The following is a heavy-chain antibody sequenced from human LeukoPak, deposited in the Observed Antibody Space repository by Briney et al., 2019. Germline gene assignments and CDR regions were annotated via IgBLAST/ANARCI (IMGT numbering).Heavy chain of an antibody. Sequence: SETLSLTCAVYGGSFSGYYWSWIRQPPGKGLEWIGEINHSGSTNYNPSLKSRVTISVDTSKNQFSLKLSSVTAADTAVYYCARGPDCTNGVCSVQFDYWGQGTLVTVSS. CDR2: INHSGST. CDR1: GGSFSGYY. D-gene: IGHD2-8*01. CDR3: ARGPDCTNGVCSVQFDY. J-gene: IGHJ4*02. V-gene: IGHV4-34*01.